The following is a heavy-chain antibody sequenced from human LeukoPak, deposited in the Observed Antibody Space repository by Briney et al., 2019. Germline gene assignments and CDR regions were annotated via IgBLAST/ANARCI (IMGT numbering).Heavy chain of an antibody. CDR2: INHSGST. CDR1: GGSFSGYY. J-gene: IGHJ5*02. D-gene: IGHD1-1*01. CDR3: ARVNSGYLYNWFDP. Sequence: SETLSLTCAVYGGSFSGYYWSWIRQPPGKGLEWIGEINHSGSTNYNPSLKSRVTISVDTSKNQFSLKLSSVTAADTAVYYCARVNSGYLYNWFDPWGQGALVTVSS. V-gene: IGHV4-34*01.